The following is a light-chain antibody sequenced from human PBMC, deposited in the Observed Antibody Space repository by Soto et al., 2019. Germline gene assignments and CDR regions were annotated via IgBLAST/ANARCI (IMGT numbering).Light chain of an antibody. Sequence: DIQMTQSPSSLSASVGDRVTITCQASQDLSNYLNWYQQKPGKAPKLLLYDASNLETGVPSRFSGSGSGTDFTFTISSLQPEDIATYYFQQYDNLPYTFGQGTKLAIK. CDR1: QDLSNY. CDR2: DAS. V-gene: IGKV1-33*01. J-gene: IGKJ2*01. CDR3: QQYDNLPYT.